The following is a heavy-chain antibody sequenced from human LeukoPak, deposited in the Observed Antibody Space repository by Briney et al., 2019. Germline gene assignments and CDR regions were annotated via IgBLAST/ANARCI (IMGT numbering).Heavy chain of an antibody. V-gene: IGHV3-23*01. CDR2: ISGDVRST. J-gene: IGHJ4*02. CDR3: VKRVDYSEKYYFDS. D-gene: IGHD4-11*01. CDR1: GFTFSSHA. Sequence: GGSLRLSCAASGFTFSSHAMSWVRQAPGKGLEWVSAISGDVRSTFYADSVKGRFTISRDNSKNTLSLQMNSLRADDTAIYYCVKRVDYSEKYYFDSWGRGTLVTVSS.